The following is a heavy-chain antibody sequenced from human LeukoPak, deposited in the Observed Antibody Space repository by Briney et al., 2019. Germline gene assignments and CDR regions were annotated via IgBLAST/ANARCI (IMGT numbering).Heavy chain of an antibody. J-gene: IGHJ6*03. Sequence: GSSVKVSCKASGGTFSSYAISWVRQAPGQGLEWRGGITPIFGTANYAQKFQGRVTITTDESTSTAYMELSSLRSEDTAVYYCARDRNPRTIRYYYYYMDLWGKGTTVTVSS. CDR3: ARDRNPRTIRYYYYYMDL. V-gene: IGHV1-69*05. CDR1: GGTFSSYA. D-gene: IGHD2-8*01. CDR2: ITPIFGTA.